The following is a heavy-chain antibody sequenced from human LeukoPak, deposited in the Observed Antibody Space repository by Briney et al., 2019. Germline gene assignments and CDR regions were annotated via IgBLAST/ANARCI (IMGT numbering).Heavy chain of an antibody. CDR1: GGSVSSGSYY. CDR3: ARDGGYSSGWYEET. J-gene: IGHJ4*02. V-gene: IGHV4-61*01. CDR2: IYYSGST. Sequence: SETLSLTCTVSGGSVSSGSYYWSWIRQPPGKGPEWIGYIYYSGSTNYNPSLKSRVTISVDTSKNQFSLKLSSVTAADTAVYYCARDGGYSSGWYEETWGQGTLVTVSS. D-gene: IGHD6-19*01.